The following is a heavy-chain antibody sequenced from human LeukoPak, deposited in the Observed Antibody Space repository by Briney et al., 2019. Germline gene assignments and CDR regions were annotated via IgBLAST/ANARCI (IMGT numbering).Heavy chain of an antibody. CDR3: ARNISGLGLYSHYAYDPAGDFDI. CDR1: GYSMNSVYY. D-gene: IGHD5-12*01. V-gene: IGHV4-38-2*02. CDR2: IYNSGST. J-gene: IGHJ3*02. Sequence: PSETLPPTRTVSGYSMNSVYYWGWIRQPPGKGLEWIGSIYNSGSTSYNPSLKSRVTLSVDTSKNQFSLRLTSVTAADTAVYYCARNISGLGLYSHYAYDPAGDFDIRGQGTMFTGSS.